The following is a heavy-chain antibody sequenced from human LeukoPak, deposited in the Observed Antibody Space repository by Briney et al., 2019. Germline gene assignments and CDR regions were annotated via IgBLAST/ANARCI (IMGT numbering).Heavy chain of an antibody. D-gene: IGHD2-15*01. CDR1: GFTFSTYD. J-gene: IGHJ3*01. Sequence: GGSLRLSCAASGFTFSTYDMHWVRQTTEKGLEWVSAIGTTGDTFYSVSVKGRFSISRENAKNSLYLQMNSLGGGDTSVYYCARERQVAVLDALDFWGQGTMVTVSS. V-gene: IGHV3-13*04. CDR2: IGTTGDT. CDR3: ARERQVAVLDALDF.